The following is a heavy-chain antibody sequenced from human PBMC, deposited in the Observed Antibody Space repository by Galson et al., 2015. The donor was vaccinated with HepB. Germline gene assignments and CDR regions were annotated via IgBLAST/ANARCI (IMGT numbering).Heavy chain of an antibody. CDR2: ITPKRGDT. V-gene: IGHV1-2*02. J-gene: IGHJ4*02. CDR3: ARDDGYNSGRGY. Sequence: SVKVSCKASGYTFSDHYIQWVRQAPGQGLEWMGWITPKRGDTNYAQTFKGRVTMTRDTSTSTAYLEVSGLRSDDTAMYYCARDDGYNSGRGYWGQGTLVTVSS. CDR1: GYTFSDHY. D-gene: IGHD6-19*01.